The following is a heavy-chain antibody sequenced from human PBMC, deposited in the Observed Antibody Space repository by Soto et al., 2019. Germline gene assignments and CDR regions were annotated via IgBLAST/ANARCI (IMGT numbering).Heavy chain of an antibody. CDR1: GGSISSYY. Sequence: SETLSLTCTVSGGSISSYYAGWIRQPPGKGLEWIGYIYYSGSTNYNPSLKSRVTISVDTSKNQFSLKLSSVTAADTTVYYCARDPGSVSYYGWFDPWGQGTLVTFSS. CDR2: IYYSGST. D-gene: IGHD3-10*01. J-gene: IGHJ5*02. CDR3: ARDPGSVSYYGWFDP. V-gene: IGHV4-59*01.